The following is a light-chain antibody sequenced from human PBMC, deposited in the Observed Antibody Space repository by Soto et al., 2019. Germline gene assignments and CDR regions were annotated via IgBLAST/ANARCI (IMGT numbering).Light chain of an antibody. CDR1: QSINRH. J-gene: IGKJ4*01. V-gene: IGKV3-11*01. Sequence: EIGLTQSPATLSLSPGERATLSCRASQSINRHLAWYRQKPGQAPRLLIYDASNRATGIPARFSGSGSGTDFTLTISSLEPEDFGVYYCQQRSNWPPVTFGGGTKVEIK. CDR2: DAS. CDR3: QQRSNWPPVT.